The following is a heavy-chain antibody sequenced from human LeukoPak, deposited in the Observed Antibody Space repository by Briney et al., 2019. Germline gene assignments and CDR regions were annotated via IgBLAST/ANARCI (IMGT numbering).Heavy chain of an antibody. CDR1: GGSISSYY. J-gene: IGHJ4*02. CDR3: ASGGLLGYCSSTSCYEFDY. Sequence: SETLSLTCTVSGGSISSYYWSWIRQPPGKGLEWIGYIYYSGSTNYNPSLKSRVTISVDTSKNQFSLKLSSVTAADTAVYYCASGGLLGYCSSTSCYEFDYWGQGTLVTVSS. D-gene: IGHD2-2*01. V-gene: IGHV4-59*01. CDR2: IYYSGST.